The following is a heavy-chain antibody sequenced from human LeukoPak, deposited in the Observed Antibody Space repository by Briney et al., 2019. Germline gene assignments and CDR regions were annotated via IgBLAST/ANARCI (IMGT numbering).Heavy chain of an antibody. CDR2: ISGSGGST. D-gene: IGHD6-6*01. V-gene: IGHV3-23*01. CDR1: GFTFRSYA. CDR3: AKSPIIAARSLFDY. Sequence: GGSLRLSCAASGFTFRSYAMSWVRQAPGKGLDWVSGISGSGGSTYYADSVKGRFTISRDNSKNTLYLQMTSLRAEDTAVYYCAKSPIIAARSLFDYWGQGTLVTVSS. J-gene: IGHJ4*02.